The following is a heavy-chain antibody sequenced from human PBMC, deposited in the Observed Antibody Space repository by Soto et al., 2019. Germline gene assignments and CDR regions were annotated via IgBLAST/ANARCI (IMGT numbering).Heavy chain of an antibody. Sequence: ASVKVSCKASGYTFTSYDINWVLQATGQGLEWMGWMNPNSGNTGYAQKFQGRVTMTRNTSIITAYMELSSLRSEDTAVYYCARPRSGSYYYGMDVWGQGTAVTVSS. V-gene: IGHV1-8*01. CDR1: GYTFTSYD. D-gene: IGHD3-3*01. CDR2: MNPNSGNT. CDR3: ARPRSGSYYYGMDV. J-gene: IGHJ6*02.